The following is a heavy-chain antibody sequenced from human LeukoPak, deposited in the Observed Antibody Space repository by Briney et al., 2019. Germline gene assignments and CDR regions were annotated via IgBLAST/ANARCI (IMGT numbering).Heavy chain of an antibody. CDR1: GYTFTSYY. J-gene: IGHJ4*02. V-gene: IGHV1-46*01. D-gene: IGHD3-10*01. CDR3: ARAQTMVRGVTDY. CDR2: INPSGGST. Sequence: ASVKVSCKASGYTFTSYYMHWVRQAPGQGLEWMGIINPSGGSTSYAQKFQGRVTMTRDMSTSTVYMELSSLRSEDTAAYYCARAQTMVRGVTDYWGQGTLVTVSS.